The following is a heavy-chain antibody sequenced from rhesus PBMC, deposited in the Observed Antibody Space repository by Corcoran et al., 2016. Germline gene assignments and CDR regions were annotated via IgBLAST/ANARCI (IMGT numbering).Heavy chain of an antibody. J-gene: IGHJ4*01. CDR2: IDGGTVRT. D-gene: IGHD5-30*01. CDR1: GASMNTNW. CDR3: ARIGFTGYGALAF. Sequence: QVQLQESGPGLVKPSETLSPTCTVSGASMNTNWWRWFRQTPGNGLDWIGEIDGGTVRTNFNPSLNGRISISRDASKNQFFLKVTSMAAADTAVYWCARIGFTGYGALAFWGQGVLVTVSS. V-gene: IGHV4-80*01.